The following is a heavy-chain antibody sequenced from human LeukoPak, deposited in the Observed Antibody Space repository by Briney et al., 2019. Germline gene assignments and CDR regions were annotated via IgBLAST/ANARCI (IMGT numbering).Heavy chain of an antibody. J-gene: IGHJ4*02. CDR2: ISWNSGSI. CDR3: AKGALYDSRSYFDY. D-gene: IGHD3-22*01. CDR1: GFTFDDYA. V-gene: IGHV3-9*01. Sequence: GGSLRLSCAASGFTFDDYAMHWVRQAPGKGLEWVSRISWNSGSIGYADSVKGRFTISRDNPKNSLYLQMNSLRAEDTALYYCAKGALYDSRSYFDYWGQGSLVTVSS.